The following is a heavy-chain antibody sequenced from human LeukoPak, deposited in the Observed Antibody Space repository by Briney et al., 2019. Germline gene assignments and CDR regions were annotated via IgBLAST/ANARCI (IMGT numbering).Heavy chain of an antibody. Sequence: SETLSLTCAVYGGSFSGYYWSWIRQPTGKGLEWIGEINHSGSTNYNPSLKSRVTISVDTSKNQFSLKLSSVTAADTAVYYCARAPYYGSGSYYNWDNWFDPWGQGTLVTVSS. V-gene: IGHV4-34*01. J-gene: IGHJ5*02. D-gene: IGHD3-10*01. CDR1: GGSFSGYY. CDR3: ARAPYYGSGSYYNWDNWFDP. CDR2: INHSGST.